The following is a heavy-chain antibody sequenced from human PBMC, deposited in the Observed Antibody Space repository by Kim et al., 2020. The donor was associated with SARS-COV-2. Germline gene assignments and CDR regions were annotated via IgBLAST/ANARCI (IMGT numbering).Heavy chain of an antibody. CDR3: ARDTPGQKAFDI. J-gene: IGHJ3*02. V-gene: IGHV6-1*01. Sequence: DYAVSVKSRITLTPDTSKNQFSLQLNSVTPEDTAVYYCARDTPGQKAFDIWGQGTMVTVSS.